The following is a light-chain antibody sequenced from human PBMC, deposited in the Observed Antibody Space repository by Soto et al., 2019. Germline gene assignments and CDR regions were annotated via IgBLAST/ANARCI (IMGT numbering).Light chain of an antibody. CDR3: CPYAGSYTLGV. J-gene: IGLJ2*01. CDR1: SSDVGGYNH. Sequence: QSALTQPRSVSGSPGQSVTISCTGTSSDVGGYNHVSWYQQHPGKAPKLMIYDVSKRPSGVPDRFSGSKSGNTASLTISGLQAEDEADYYCCPYAGSYTLGVFGGGTKLTVL. V-gene: IGLV2-11*01. CDR2: DVS.